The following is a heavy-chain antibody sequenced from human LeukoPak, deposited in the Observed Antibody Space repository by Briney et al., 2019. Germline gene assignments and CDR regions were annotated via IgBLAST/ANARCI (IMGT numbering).Heavy chain of an antibody. CDR3: ARNYGDDY. CDR1: GFTFSSYS. D-gene: IGHD4-17*01. Sequence: GRSLRLSCAASGFTFSSYSMHWVRQAPGKGLEWVSSISSSSNYIYYADSVKGRFTISRDNAKKSLYLQVNSLRAEDTAVYYCARNYGDDYWGQGTLVTVSS. CDR2: ISSSSNYI. J-gene: IGHJ4*02. V-gene: IGHV3-21*01.